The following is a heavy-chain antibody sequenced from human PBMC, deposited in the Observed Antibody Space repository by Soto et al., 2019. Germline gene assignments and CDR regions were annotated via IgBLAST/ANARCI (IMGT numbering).Heavy chain of an antibody. CDR3: ARIQYTVVAATTHPNYGMDV. V-gene: IGHV2-70*01. CDR1: GFSLSTSGMC. CDR2: IDWDDDK. D-gene: IGHD2-15*01. Sequence: SGPTLVNPTQTLTLTCSFSGFSLSTSGMCVSWIRQPPGKALEWLALIDWDDDKYYSTSLKTRLTISKDTSKNQVVLTMTNMDPVGTATYYCARIQYTVVAATTHPNYGMDVWGQGTTVTVSS. J-gene: IGHJ6*02.